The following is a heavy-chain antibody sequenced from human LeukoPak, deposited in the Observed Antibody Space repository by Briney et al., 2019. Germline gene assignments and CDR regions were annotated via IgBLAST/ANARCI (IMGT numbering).Heavy chain of an antibody. Sequence: SETLSLTCTVSRGSVTSYYWSWIRQPPGKGLEWIGDVYFSGDTKYNPSLQSRATISLDTSQNQFPLRLRSVTAADTAVYYCARVKYRSSWYEGDWFDPWGQGTLVTVSS. CDR2: VYFSGDT. D-gene: IGHD6-13*01. CDR1: RGSVTSYY. V-gene: IGHV4-59*02. CDR3: ARVKYRSSWYEGDWFDP. J-gene: IGHJ5*02.